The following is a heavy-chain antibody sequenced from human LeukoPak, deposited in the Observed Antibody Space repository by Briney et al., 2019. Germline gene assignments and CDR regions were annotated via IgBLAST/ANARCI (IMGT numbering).Heavy chain of an antibody. CDR3: SSGTYLYYFDY. CDR2: ISYDRSDK. D-gene: IGHD3-10*01. V-gene: IGHV3-30*03. J-gene: IGHJ4*02. CDR1: GFTFSNYG. Sequence: PGRSLRLSCAASGFTFSNYGLHWVRQAPGEGLEWVAVISYDRSDKIYADSVKGRFTISRDNSKNMLYLQMNSLRAEDTAVYYCSSGTYLYYFDYWGQGILVTVSS.